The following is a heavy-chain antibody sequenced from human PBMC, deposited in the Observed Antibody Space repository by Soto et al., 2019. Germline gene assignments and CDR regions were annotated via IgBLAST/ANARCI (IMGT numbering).Heavy chain of an antibody. D-gene: IGHD2-8*01. V-gene: IGHV3-23*01. CDR2: ISTSGGNT. J-gene: IGHJ6*03. CDR1: GLTFSSYA. CDR3: AGRYCTNGVCYTNYYYYIDV. Sequence: GGSLRLSCAASGLTFSSYAMSWVRQAPGKGLERVSAISTSGGNTYYADSVQGRFTISRDNSKNTLYLQMNSLRAEDTAVYYCAGRYCTNGVCYTNYYYYIDVWGKGTTVTVSS.